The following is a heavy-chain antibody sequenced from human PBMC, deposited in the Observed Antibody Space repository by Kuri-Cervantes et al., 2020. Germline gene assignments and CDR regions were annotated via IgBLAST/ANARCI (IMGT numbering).Heavy chain of an antibody. CDR2: IKQDGSEK. J-gene: IGHJ4*02. D-gene: IGHD5-18*01. V-gene: IGHV3-7*01. CDR3: ARWGDTAMVREYYFDY. Sequence: GESLKISCAASGLTFSSYWMSWVRQAPGKGLEWVANIKQDGSEKYYVDSVKGRFTISRDNAKNSLYLQMNSLRAEDTAVYYCARWGDTAMVREYYFDYWGQGTLVTVSS. CDR1: GLTFSSYW.